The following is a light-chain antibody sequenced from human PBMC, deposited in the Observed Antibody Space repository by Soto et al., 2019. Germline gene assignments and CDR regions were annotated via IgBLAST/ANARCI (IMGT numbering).Light chain of an antibody. CDR2: EVS. CDR1: SSDVGGYKY. CDR3: SSYAGSNTDYV. V-gene: IGLV2-8*01. J-gene: IGLJ1*01. Sequence: QSVLTHPPSASGSPGQSVTISCTGTSSDVGGYKYVSWYQQHPGKVPKLMIYEVSKRPSGVPDRFSGSKSGNTASLTVSGLQAEDEADYYCSSYAGSNTDYVFGTGTKVTVL.